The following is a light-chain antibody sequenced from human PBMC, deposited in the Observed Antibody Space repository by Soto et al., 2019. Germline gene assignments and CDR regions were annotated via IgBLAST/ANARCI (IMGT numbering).Light chain of an antibody. V-gene: IGLV1-47*01. CDR2: RNN. CDR3: ATWDASLSGNII. Sequence: QSVLTQPPSTSGTPGQRVTIPCFGSSSNIGGNYVFWYQHLPGTAPKLLIYRNNQRPSGVPDRFSGSKSGTSASLAISGLRAEEEADYSCATWDASLSGNIIFGGGTQLTVL. CDR1: SSNIGGNY. J-gene: IGLJ7*01.